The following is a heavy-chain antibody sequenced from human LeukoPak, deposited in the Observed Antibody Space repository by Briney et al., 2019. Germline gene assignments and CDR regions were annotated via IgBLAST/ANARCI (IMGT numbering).Heavy chain of an antibody. D-gene: IGHD2-15*01. CDR1: GFTFSSYG. J-gene: IGHJ4*02. CDR2: ISYDGSNK. CDR3: AKDNSRYCSGGSCSSPYY. Sequence: GGSLRLSCAASGFTFSSYGMHWVRQAPGKGLEWVAVISYDGSNKYYADSVKGRFTISRDNSKNTLYLQMNSLRAEDTAVYYCAKDNSRYCSGGSCSSPYYWGQGTLVTASS. V-gene: IGHV3-30*18.